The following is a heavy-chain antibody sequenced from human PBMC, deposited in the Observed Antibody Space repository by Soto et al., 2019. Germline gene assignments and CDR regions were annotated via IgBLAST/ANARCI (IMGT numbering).Heavy chain of an antibody. CDR3: ARVHSSSYHYFHY. CDR1: GFTFSSYS. CDR2: LYSAGSA. V-gene: IGHV3-66*01. D-gene: IGHD6-13*01. Sequence: GGSLRLSCAASGFTFSSYSMNWVLQAPGKGLEWVSVLYSAGSADFAVSVKGRFTISRDNSKTTLYLQMSSLRAEDTAVYYCARVHSSSYHYFHYWGQGTLVSVAS. J-gene: IGHJ4*02.